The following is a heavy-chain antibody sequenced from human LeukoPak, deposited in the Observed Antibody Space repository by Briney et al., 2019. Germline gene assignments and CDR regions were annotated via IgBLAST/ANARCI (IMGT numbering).Heavy chain of an antibody. CDR1: GYTFTSYG. Sequence: EASVKVSCKASGYTFTSYGISWVRQAPGQGLEWMGWISAYNGNTNYAQKLQGRATMATDTSTSTAYMELRSLRSDDTAVYYCARGRSSSSVNWFDPWGQGTLVTVSS. J-gene: IGHJ5*02. CDR2: ISAYNGNT. V-gene: IGHV1-18*01. D-gene: IGHD6-6*01. CDR3: ARGRSSSSVNWFDP.